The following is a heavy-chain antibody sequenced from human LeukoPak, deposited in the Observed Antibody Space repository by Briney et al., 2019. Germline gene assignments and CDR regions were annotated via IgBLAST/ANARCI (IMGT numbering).Heavy chain of an antibody. CDR2: IYHSGNT. V-gene: IGHV4-30-2*01. Sequence: PSETLSLTCAVSGGSISSGGYSWSWIRQPPGKGLEWIGYIYHSGNTYYNPSLKNRVTISVDTSKNQFSLKLSSVTAADTAVYYCARDTGGTNGDWHYYFDYWGQGTLVTVSS. D-gene: IGHD4-17*01. CDR1: GGSISSGGYS. J-gene: IGHJ4*02. CDR3: ARDTGGTNGDWHYYFDY.